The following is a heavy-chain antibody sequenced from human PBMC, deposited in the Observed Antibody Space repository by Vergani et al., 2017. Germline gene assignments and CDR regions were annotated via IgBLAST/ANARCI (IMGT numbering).Heavy chain of an antibody. CDR2: IKQDGSEK. J-gene: IGHJ6*03. Sequence: EVQLVESGGGLVQPGGSLRLSCAASGFTFSSYWMSWVRQAPGKGLEWVANIKQDGSEKYYVASVKGRFTISRDNAKNSLYLQMNSLRAEDTAVYYCASLGRAAAGNYYYYHMDVWGKGTTVTVSS. CDR1: GFTFSSYW. V-gene: IGHV3-7*01. CDR3: ASLGRAAAGNYYYYHMDV. D-gene: IGHD6-13*01.